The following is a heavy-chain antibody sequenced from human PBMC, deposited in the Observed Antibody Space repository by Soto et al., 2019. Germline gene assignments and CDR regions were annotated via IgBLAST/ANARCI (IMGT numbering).Heavy chain of an antibody. CDR3: ARVWSGYQRVDY. CDR1: GGTFSSYT. CDR2: IIPIPGIA. Sequence: ASVKVSCKASGGTFSSYTISWVRQAPGQGLEWMGRIIPIPGIANYAQKFQGRVTITADKSTSTAYMELSSLRSEDTAVYYCARVWSGYQRVDYWGQGTLVTVSS. V-gene: IGHV1-69*02. D-gene: IGHD3-3*01. J-gene: IGHJ4*02.